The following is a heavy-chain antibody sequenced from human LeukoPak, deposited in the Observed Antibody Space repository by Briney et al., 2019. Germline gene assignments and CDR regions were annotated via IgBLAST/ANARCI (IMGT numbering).Heavy chain of an antibody. Sequence: PSETLSLTCALDGGSFSGYYWGCIRQPPGKWLEWIGEINHSGSTNYNPSLKSRVTISVDTSKNQFSLKLSSVTAADTAVYYCARDWMIVVGLDAFDIWGQGTMVTVSS. D-gene: IGHD3-22*01. J-gene: IGHJ3*02. CDR3: ARDWMIVVGLDAFDI. V-gene: IGHV4-34*01. CDR2: INHSGST. CDR1: GGSFSGYY.